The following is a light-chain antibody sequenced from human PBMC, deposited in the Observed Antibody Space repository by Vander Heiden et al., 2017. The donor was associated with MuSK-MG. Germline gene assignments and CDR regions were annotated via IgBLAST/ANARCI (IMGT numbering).Light chain of an antibody. J-gene: IGLJ1*01. V-gene: IGLV3-21*02. CDR1: NIGAKT. CDR2: DDS. CDR3: QVWDSSSDHYV. Sequence: SYVLTQPPPVSVAPGQTASISCAGDNIGAKTVHWYQQKTGQAPVLVVYDDSDRPSGIPERFSGSNSGNTATLTIRRAEAGDEADYYCQVWDSSSDHYVFGIGTKVTVL.